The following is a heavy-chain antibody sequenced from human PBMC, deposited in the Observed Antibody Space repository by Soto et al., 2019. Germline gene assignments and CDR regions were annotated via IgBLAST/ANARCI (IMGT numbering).Heavy chain of an antibody. V-gene: IGHV1-46*01. CDR2: INPSGGST. Sequence: ASVKVSCKASGYTFTSYYMHWVRQAPGQGLEWMGIINPSGGSTSYAQKFQGRVTMTRDTSTSTVYMELSSLRAEDTAVYYCARAGATPDAFDIWGQGTMVTVSS. J-gene: IGHJ3*02. CDR1: GYTFTSYY. CDR3: ARAGATPDAFDI.